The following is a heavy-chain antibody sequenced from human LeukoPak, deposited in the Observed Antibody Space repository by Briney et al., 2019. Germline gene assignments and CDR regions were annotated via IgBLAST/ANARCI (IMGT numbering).Heavy chain of an antibody. V-gene: IGHV3-23*01. CDR3: AKARDPQWVRMSFDF. D-gene: IGHD5-12*01. CDR2: SSASGDST. CDR1: GFTFSSYA. Sequence: GGSLRLSCAASGFTFSSYAMNWVRQAPGKGLEWVSVSSASGDSTHYADSVKGRFTISRDNSRHTLYLQMNSLRAEDTAVYYCAKARDPQWVRMSFDFWGQGTLVTVSS. J-gene: IGHJ4*02.